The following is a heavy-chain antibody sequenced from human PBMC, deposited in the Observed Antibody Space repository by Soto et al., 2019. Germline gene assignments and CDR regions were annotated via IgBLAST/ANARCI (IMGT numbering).Heavy chain of an antibody. D-gene: IGHD3-16*01. CDR1: GFTFSSYA. CDR3: ARVGVVITFGGVTKAYYYYYMDV. CDR2: ISSSSSYI. Sequence: GGSLRLSCAASGFTFSSYAMSWVRQAPGKGLEWVSAISSSSSYIYYADSVKGRFTISRDNAKNSLYLQMNSLRAEDTAVYYCARVGVVITFGGVTKAYYYYYMDVWGKGTTVTVSS. J-gene: IGHJ6*03. V-gene: IGHV3-21*01.